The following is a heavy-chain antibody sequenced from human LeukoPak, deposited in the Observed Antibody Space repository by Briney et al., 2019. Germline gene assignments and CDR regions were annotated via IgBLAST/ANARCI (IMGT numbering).Heavy chain of an antibody. V-gene: IGHV3-48*03. CDR2: ISSSGSTI. CDR1: GFTFSSYE. J-gene: IGHJ5*02. CDR3: ARDPAIVGAANWFDP. D-gene: IGHD1-26*01. Sequence: GGPLRLSCAASGFTFSSYEMNWVRQAPGKGLEWVSYISSSGSTIYYADSVKGRFTIFRDNAKNSLYLQMNSLRAEDTAVYYCARDPAIVGAANWFDPWGQGTLVTVSS.